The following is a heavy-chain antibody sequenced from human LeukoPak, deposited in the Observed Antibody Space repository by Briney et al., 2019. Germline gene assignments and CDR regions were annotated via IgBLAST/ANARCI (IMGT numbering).Heavy chain of an antibody. CDR3: ATFDHGFDY. CDR2: IYYTGTT. D-gene: IGHD3-9*01. CDR1: GGSISSRTYY. Sequence: SETLSLICTVSGGSISSRTYYWGWIRQPPGKGLEWIGSIYYTGTTYYNPSLKRRVSTSVDTSKNQFSLKLRSVTAADTAVYYCATFDHGFDYWGQGTLVTVSS. V-gene: IGHV4-39*01. J-gene: IGHJ4*02.